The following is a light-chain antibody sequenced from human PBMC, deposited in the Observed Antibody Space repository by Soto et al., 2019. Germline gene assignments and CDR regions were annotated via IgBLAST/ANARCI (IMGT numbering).Light chain of an antibody. V-gene: IGKV3-11*01. J-gene: IGKJ5*01. Sequence: EIVLTQSPATLSLSPGERATLSCRASQSVSSSYLAWYQQKPGQAPRLLIYDASNRATGIPARFSGSGSGTDFTLTISSLEPEDFAVYYCQQRSNFPITFGQGTRLENK. CDR3: QQRSNFPIT. CDR1: QSVSSSY. CDR2: DAS.